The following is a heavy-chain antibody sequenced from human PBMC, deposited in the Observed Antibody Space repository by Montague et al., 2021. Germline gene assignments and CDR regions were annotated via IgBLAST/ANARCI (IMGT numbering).Heavy chain of an antibody. CDR3: ARHTYYYCDY. Sequence: SLRLSCAASGFTFSTSWMSWVRQAPGKGLEWVAHIRDDGGDIYHVDSVKGRFTISRDNAKNSLYLRMSSLRAEDTAVYYCARHTYYYCDYWGQGTLVTVSS. CDR2: IRDDGGDI. D-gene: IGHD1-26*01. CDR1: GFTFSTSW. J-gene: IGHJ4*02. V-gene: IGHV3-7*05.